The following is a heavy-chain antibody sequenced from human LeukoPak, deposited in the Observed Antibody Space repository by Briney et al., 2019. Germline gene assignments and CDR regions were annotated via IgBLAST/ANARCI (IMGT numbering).Heavy chain of an antibody. D-gene: IGHD3-16*01. CDR2: IYYSGST. V-gene: IGHV4-39*07. J-gene: IGHJ3*02. CDR3: ARVTIITAPTPRNAFDI. CDR1: GGSISSSSYY. Sequence: SETLSLTCTVSGGSISSSSYYWGWIRQPPGKGLEWIGSIYYSGSTYYNPSLKSRVTISVDTSKNQFSLKLSSVTAADTAVYYCARVTIITAPTPRNAFDIWGQGTMVTVSS.